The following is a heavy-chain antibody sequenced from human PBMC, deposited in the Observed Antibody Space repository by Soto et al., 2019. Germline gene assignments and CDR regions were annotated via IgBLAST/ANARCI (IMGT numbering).Heavy chain of an antibody. Sequence: PVGSLRLSCAASGFTFSSYAMSWVRQASGKGLEWVSGISGSGGSTYYADSVKGRFTISRDNSKNMLFLQMNSLRVEDTAVYFCAKDFWNLYYFNYWGQGTLVTVSS. CDR1: GFTFSSYA. J-gene: IGHJ4*02. CDR3: AKDFWNLYYFNY. CDR2: ISGSGGST. D-gene: IGHD1-1*01. V-gene: IGHV3-23*01.